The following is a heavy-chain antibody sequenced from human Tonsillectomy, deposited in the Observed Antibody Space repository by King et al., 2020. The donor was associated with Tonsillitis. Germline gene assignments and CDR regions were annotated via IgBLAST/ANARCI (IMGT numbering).Heavy chain of an antibody. CDR2: INQDGSDK. CDR1: GFTFSIYW. J-gene: IGHJ6*02. CDR3: ARDRYGMDV. Sequence: VQLVESGGGLVQPGGSLRLSCAASGFTFSIYWMTWVRQAPGKGLEWVANINQDGSDKYYVDSVEGRFTISRDNAKNSLYLQINSLRAEDTAVYYCARDRYGMDVWGQGTTVTVSS. V-gene: IGHV3-7*03.